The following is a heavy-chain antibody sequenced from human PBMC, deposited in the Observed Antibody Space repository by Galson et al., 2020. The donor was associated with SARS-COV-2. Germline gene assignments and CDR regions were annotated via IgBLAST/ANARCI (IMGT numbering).Heavy chain of an antibody. J-gene: IGHJ5*01. D-gene: IGHD6-13*01. V-gene: IGHV3-48*01. CDR2: ISGSGSRI. CDR1: GFTFTTYS. CDR3: ASEMGNSRGWFGF. Sequence: GESLKISCAASGFTFTTYSMTWVRQAPGKGLEWISYISGSGSRIHYADSVRGRFTISRDNVKKSLFLQMNSLRVDDTAVYYCASEMGNSRGWFGFWGQGTLVSVSS.